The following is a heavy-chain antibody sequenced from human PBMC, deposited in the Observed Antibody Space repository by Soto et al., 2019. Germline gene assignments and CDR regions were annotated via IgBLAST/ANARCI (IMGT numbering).Heavy chain of an antibody. V-gene: IGHV4-4*07. CDR2: IYTSGST. D-gene: IGHD2-2*01. Sequence: NPSETLSLTCTVSGGSISSYYWSWIRQPAGKGLEWIGRIYTSGSTNYNPSLKSRVTMSVDTSKSQFSLKLSSVTAADTAVYYCARLYCSSTSCYYFDYWGQGTLVTVSS. J-gene: IGHJ4*02. CDR3: ARLYCSSTSCYYFDY. CDR1: GGSISSYY.